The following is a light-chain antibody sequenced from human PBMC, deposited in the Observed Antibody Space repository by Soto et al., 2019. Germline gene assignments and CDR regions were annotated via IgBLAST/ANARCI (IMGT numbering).Light chain of an antibody. CDR1: QSVANS. V-gene: IGKV3-20*01. Sequence: EIVLTQSPGTLSLSPGERATLSCRASQSVANSLAWYQQKPGQAPRLLIHVATSRAPGIPDRFSGSGSGTDFTLTISRLEPEDFAVYYCQQYGSSLTFGGGTKVEIK. CDR2: VAT. CDR3: QQYGSSLT. J-gene: IGKJ4*01.